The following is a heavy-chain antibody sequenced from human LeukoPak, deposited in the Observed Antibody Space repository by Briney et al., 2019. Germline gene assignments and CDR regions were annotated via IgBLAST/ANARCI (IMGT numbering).Heavy chain of an antibody. J-gene: IGHJ5*01. CDR3: ARDIAHCSGDICYNIRFDS. D-gene: IGHD2-15*01. Sequence: AGGSLRLSCAASGFTFRYYAMNWVRQAPGKGLEWVSYIGVGSSTMYYADSVKGRFSISRDDAKNSVYLQLNSLRAEDTAVYFCARDIAHCSGDICYNIRFDSWGQGTRVTVSS. V-gene: IGHV3-48*01. CDR2: IGVGSSTM. CDR1: GFTFRYYA.